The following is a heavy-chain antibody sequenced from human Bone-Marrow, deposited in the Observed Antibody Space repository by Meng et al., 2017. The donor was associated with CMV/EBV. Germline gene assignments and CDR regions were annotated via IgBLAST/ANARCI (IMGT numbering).Heavy chain of an antibody. Sequence: GESLKISCTASGFTFGDYAMSWVRQAPGKGLEWVGFIRSKAYGGTTEYAASVKGRFTISRDDSKSIAYLQMNSLKTEDTAVNYCTRDGYYWGALDYWGQGQLVNFYS. D-gene: IGHD3-22*01. CDR1: GFTFGDYA. CDR2: IRSKAYGGTT. V-gene: IGHV3-49*04. J-gene: IGHJ4*02. CDR3: TRDGYYWGALDY.